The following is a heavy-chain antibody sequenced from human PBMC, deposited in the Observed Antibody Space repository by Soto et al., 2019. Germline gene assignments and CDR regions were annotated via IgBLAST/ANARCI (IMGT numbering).Heavy chain of an antibody. D-gene: IGHD3-22*01. Sequence: SVKVSCKASGGTFSSYAISWVRQAPGQGLEWMGGIIPIFGTANYAQKFQGRVTITADESTSTAYMALSSLRSEDTAVYYCAREYDSSGYRSGMDVWGQGTTVTVSS. J-gene: IGHJ6*02. CDR2: IIPIFGTA. CDR1: GGTFSSYA. CDR3: AREYDSSGYRSGMDV. V-gene: IGHV1-69*13.